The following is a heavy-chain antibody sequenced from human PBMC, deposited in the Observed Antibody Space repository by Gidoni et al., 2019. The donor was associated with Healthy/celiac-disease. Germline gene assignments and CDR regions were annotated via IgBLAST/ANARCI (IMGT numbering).Heavy chain of an antibody. V-gene: IGHV1-69*06. CDR2: IIPIFGTA. Sequence: QVQLVQSGAEVKKPGSSVKVSCKASGGTFSSYAISWVRQAPGQGLEWMGGIIPIFGTANYAQKFQGRVTITADKSTSTAYMELSSLRSEDTAVYYCTKARYPPIFGVVYFDYWGQGTLVTVSS. CDR1: GGTFSSYA. CDR3: TKARYPPIFGVVYFDY. J-gene: IGHJ4*02. D-gene: IGHD3-3*01.